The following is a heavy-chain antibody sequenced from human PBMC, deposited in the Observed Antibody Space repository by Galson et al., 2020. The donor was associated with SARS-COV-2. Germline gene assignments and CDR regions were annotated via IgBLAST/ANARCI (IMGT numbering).Heavy chain of an antibody. CDR3: ARVGRSDHDYSNYGSWYFDL. Sequence: GGSLRLSCAASGFTFDDYGMSWVRQAPGKGLEWVSGINWNGGSTGYADSVKGRFTISRDNAKNSLYLQMNSLRAEDTALYHCARVGRSDHDYSNYGSWYFDLWGRGTLVTVSS. CDR1: GFTFDDYG. J-gene: IGHJ2*01. D-gene: IGHD4-4*01. V-gene: IGHV3-20*01. CDR2: INWNGGST.